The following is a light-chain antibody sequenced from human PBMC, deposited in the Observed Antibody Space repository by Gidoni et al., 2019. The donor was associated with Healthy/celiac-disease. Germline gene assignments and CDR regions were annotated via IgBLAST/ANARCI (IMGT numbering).Light chain of an antibody. CDR2: AAS. V-gene: IGKV1-9*01. CDR3: QQLNSYPNT. CDR1: QGISSY. J-gene: IGKJ1*01. Sequence: DIQLTQSPSFLFASVGDRVTITCRASQGISSYLAWYQQKPGKAPKLLIYAASTLQSGVPSRFSCSGSGTEFTLTISSLQPEDFATYYCQQLNSYPNTFGQGTKVEIK.